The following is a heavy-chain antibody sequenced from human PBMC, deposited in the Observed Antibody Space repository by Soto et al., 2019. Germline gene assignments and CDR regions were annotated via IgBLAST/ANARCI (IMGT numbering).Heavy chain of an antibody. D-gene: IGHD2-15*01. V-gene: IGHV4-39*01. CDR1: GGSISSSSYY. CDR3: ARFRGSGGSCYFDY. Sequence: SETLSLTCTVSGGSISSSSYYWGWIRQPPGKGLEWIGSIYYSGSTYYNPSLKSRVTISVDTSKNQFSLKLSSVTAADTAVHYCARFRGSGGSCYFDYWGQGTLVTVSS. J-gene: IGHJ4*02. CDR2: IYYSGST.